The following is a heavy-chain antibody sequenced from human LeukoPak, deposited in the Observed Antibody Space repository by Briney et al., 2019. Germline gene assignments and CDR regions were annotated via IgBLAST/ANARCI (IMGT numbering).Heavy chain of an antibody. D-gene: IGHD3-22*01. V-gene: IGHV4-34*01. CDR1: GGSFSGYY. Sequence: PSETLSLTCAVYGGSFSGYYWSWIRQPPGKGLDWIGEIDHSGSTNYNPSLKSRVTISVDTSKNQFSLKLSSVTAADTAVYYCARDPPSLDYYDSSGFDYWGQGTLVTVSS. J-gene: IGHJ4*02. CDR3: ARDPPSLDYYDSSGFDY. CDR2: IDHSGST.